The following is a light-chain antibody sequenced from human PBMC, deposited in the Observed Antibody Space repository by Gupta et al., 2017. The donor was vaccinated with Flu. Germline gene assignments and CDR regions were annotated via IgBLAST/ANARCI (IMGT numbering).Light chain of an antibody. V-gene: IGLV3-25*03. CDR3: QSADGTSSLWV. CDR2: KDT. J-gene: IGLJ3*02. Sequence: SFEMTQPPPVSVSPGQPATITCSGDELSEHFVYWYKKKPGQDPVVVIYKDTERPSGIPEGFSCSSSGTTITMTISEVRAEDDADYYCQSADGTSSLWVFGGGTKLNVL. CDR1: ELSEHF.